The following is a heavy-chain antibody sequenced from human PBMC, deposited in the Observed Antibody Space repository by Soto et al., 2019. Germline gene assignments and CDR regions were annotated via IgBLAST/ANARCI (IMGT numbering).Heavy chain of an antibody. CDR1: GFTFSSYW. CDR3: VSTSLVVAAATREDY. V-gene: IGHV3-74*01. Sequence: EVQLVESGGGLVQPGGSLRLSCAASGFTFSSYWMHWVRQAPGKGLVWVSRINSDGSSTSYAASVKGRFTISRDNAKNTLYLQMNSLRAEDTAVYYCVSTSLVVAAATREDYWGQGTLVTVSS. CDR2: INSDGSST. D-gene: IGHD2-15*01. J-gene: IGHJ4*02.